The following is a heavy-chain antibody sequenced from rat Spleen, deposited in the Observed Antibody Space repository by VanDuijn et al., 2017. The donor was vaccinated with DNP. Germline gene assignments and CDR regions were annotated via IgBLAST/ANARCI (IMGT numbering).Heavy chain of an antibody. Sequence: EVQLQESGPGLVKPSQSLSLSCSVTGYSITSGFRWTWIRKFPGNKLEWMGYINSEGSTDYNPSPKSRVSITRDTSKNHFFLQINSVTTEDTATYYCAIQLGVFDYWGQGVMVTVSS. CDR2: INSEGST. CDR1: GYSITSGFR. J-gene: IGHJ2*01. D-gene: IGHD5-1*01. CDR3: AIQLGVFDY. V-gene: IGHV3-3*01.